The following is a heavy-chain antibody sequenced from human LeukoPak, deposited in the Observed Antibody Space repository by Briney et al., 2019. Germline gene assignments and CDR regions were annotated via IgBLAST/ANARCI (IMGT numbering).Heavy chain of an antibody. CDR1: GYTFTGYY. J-gene: IGHJ4*02. D-gene: IGHD2-2*03. Sequence: ASVKVSCKASGYTFTGYYMHWVRQAPGQGLEWMGWINPNSGDTNYAQKFQGRVTMTRDTSISTAYMELSRLRSDDTAVYYCARIFHLDIVVVPAATPFDYWGQGTLVTVSS. CDR3: ARIFHLDIVVVPAATPFDY. CDR2: INPNSGDT. V-gene: IGHV1-2*02.